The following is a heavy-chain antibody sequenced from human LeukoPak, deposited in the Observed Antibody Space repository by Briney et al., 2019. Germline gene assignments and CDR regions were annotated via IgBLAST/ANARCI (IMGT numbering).Heavy chain of an antibody. V-gene: IGHV3-48*01. D-gene: IGHD3-3*01. CDR2: ISSSSSTI. CDR3: ARTDLYDFWSGYYTRPFDY. Sequence: GGSLRLSCAASGFTFSSYSMNWVRQAPGKGLEWVSYISSSSSTIYYADSVKGRFTISRDNAKNSLYLQMNSLRAEDTAVYYCARTDLYDFWSGYYTRPFDYWGQGTLVTVSS. J-gene: IGHJ4*02. CDR1: GFTFSSYS.